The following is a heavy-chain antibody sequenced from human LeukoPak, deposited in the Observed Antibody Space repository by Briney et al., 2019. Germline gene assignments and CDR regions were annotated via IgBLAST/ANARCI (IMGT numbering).Heavy chain of an antibody. D-gene: IGHD1-26*01. Sequence: ASVKVSCKASGYTFTSYYMHWVRQAPGQGLEWMGIINPSGGSTSYAQKFQGRVTMTGDMSTSTVYMELSSLRSEDTAVYYCARGISVGATGYWGQGTLVTVSS. CDR1: GYTFTSYY. V-gene: IGHV1-46*01. CDR3: ARGISVGATGY. CDR2: INPSGGST. J-gene: IGHJ4*02.